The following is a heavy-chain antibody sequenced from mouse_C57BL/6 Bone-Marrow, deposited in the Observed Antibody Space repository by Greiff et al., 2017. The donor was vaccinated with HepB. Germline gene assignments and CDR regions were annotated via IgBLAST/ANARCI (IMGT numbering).Heavy chain of an antibody. CDR3: ARFLGGWFAY. CDR2: IDPSDSYT. CDR1: GYTFNSYW. Sequence: VQLQQPGAELVRPGTSVKLSCKASGYTFNSYWMHWVKQRPGQGLEWIGVIDPSDSYTNYNQKFKGKATLTVDTSSSTAYMQLSSLTSEDSAVCDCARFLGGWFAYWGQGTLVTVSA. V-gene: IGHV1-59*01. J-gene: IGHJ3*01.